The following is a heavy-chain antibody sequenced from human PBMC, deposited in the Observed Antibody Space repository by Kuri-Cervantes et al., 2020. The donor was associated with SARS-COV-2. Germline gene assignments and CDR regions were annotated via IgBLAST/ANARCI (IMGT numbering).Heavy chain of an antibody. D-gene: IGHD7-27*01. V-gene: IGHV3-21*01. CDR1: GFTFSSYS. Sequence: GGSLRLSCAASGFTFSSYSMNWVRQAPGKGLEWVSSISSSSSYIYYADSVKGRFTISRDNAKNSLYLQMNSLGAEDTAVYYCARDLLTGNAFDIWGQGTMVTVSS. CDR3: ARDLLTGNAFDI. CDR2: ISSSSSYI. J-gene: IGHJ3*02.